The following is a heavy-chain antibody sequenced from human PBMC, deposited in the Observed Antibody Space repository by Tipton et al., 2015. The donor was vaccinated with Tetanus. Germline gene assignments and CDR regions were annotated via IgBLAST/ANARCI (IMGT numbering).Heavy chain of an antibody. CDR3: ATSLGQLWF. CDR2: IDYFGST. V-gene: IGHV4-59*01. D-gene: IGHD3-16*02. J-gene: IGHJ4*01. CDR1: GGSISTYH. Sequence: TLSLTCTVSGGSISTYHWNWIRQSPGKGLEWIGYIDYFGSTKYNPSLKSRVAMSVDTSKNQLSLRLNSVTSADTAVYYCATSLGQLWFWGQGSLVTVSS.